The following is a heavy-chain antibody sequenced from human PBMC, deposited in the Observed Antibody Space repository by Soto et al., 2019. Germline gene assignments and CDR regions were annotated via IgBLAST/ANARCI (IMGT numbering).Heavy chain of an antibody. CDR1: GFTFTSSA. Sequence: SVKASCKASGFTFTSSAVQWVRQARGQRLEWIGWIVVGSGNTNYAQKFQERVTITRDMPTSTAYMELSSLRSEDTAVYYCAALSDGYNYYYGMDVWGQGTTVTVSS. CDR3: AALSDGYNYYYGMDV. V-gene: IGHV1-58*01. CDR2: IVVGSGNT. D-gene: IGHD5-12*01. J-gene: IGHJ6*02.